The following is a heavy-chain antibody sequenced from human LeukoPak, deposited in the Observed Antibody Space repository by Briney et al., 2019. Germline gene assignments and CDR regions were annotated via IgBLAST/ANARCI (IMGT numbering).Heavy chain of an antibody. V-gene: IGHV3-33*01. J-gene: IGHJ4*02. CDR2: IWYDGSNK. CDR3: AGASSPYDSSGYYYFDY. CDR1: GFTFSSYG. Sequence: PWGSLRLSCAASGFTFSSYGMHWVRQAPGKGLEWVAVIWYDGSNKYYADSVKGRFTISRDNSKNTLYLQMNSLRAEDTAVYYCAGASSPYDSSGYYYFDYWGQGTLVTVSS. D-gene: IGHD3-22*01.